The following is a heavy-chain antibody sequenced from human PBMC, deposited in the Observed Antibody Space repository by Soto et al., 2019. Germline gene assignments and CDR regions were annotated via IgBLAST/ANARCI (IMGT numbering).Heavy chain of an antibody. CDR3: ATSRLYTTRFEDTFDV. Sequence: GESLKISCRGSGYSFTTYLLAWVRQGPGKGLEYMGIIYPGDSDARYSPSCQGQVTISADKSISNAYIKWNSLKASDNAIYYCATSRLYTTRFEDTFDVWGQGKMVTVSS. CDR2: IYPGDSDA. D-gene: IGHD1-1*01. V-gene: IGHV5-51*01. CDR1: GYSFTTYL. J-gene: IGHJ3*01.